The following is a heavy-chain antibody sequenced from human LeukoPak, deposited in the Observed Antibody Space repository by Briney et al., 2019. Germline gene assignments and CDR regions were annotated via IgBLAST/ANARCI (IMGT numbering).Heavy chain of an antibody. CDR3: ARGTYNTSPPDL. D-gene: IGHD1-14*01. J-gene: IGHJ3*01. Sequence: SETLSLNCTVSGVSISSYYWSWIRQPPGKGQEWIGYIYYTGSTKYNPSLKSRVTISVDTSRSQFSLKLSSVTAADTAVYYCARGTYNTSPPDLWGQGTMVTVSS. CDR1: GVSISSYY. V-gene: IGHV4-59*01. CDR2: IYYTGST.